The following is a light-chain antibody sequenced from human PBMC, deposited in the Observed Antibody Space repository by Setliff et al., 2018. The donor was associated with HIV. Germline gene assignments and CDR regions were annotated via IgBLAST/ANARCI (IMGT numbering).Light chain of an antibody. CDR2: DVS. J-gene: IGLJ1*01. Sequence: QSALTQPASVSGSPGQSITISCTGTSSDIAIYNFVSWYQHHPGKAPKLIIYDVSNRPSGVSNRFSGSKSGNTASLTISGLQAEDEADYYCSSYTSSSTLGFGTGTKVTVL. CDR3: SSYTSSSTLG. V-gene: IGLV2-14*03. CDR1: SSDIAIYNF.